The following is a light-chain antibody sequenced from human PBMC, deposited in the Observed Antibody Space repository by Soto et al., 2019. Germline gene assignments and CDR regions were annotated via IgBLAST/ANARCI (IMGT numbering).Light chain of an antibody. Sequence: DIQMTQSPSSLSASIGDRDTITCRASQSISGYLNWFQQKPGKAPKLLIHLASRLESGVPSRFSGSGSGTHFTLTISGLQAEDFAVYFCQQSHSAPVTFGPGTKVDIK. CDR3: QQSHSAPVT. J-gene: IGKJ2*01. V-gene: IGKV1-39*01. CDR2: LAS. CDR1: QSISGY.